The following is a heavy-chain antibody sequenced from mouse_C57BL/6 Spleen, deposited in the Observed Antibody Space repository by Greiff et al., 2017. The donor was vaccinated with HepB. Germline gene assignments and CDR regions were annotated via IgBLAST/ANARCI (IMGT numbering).Heavy chain of an antibody. Sequence: QVQLKQPGTELVKPGASVKLSCKASGYTFTSYWMHWVKQRPGQGLEWIGNINPSNGGTNYNEKFKSKATLTVDKSSSTAYMQLSSLTSEDSAVYFCARAHYYGRSYNAMDYWGQGTSVTVSS. J-gene: IGHJ4*01. CDR3: ARAHYYGRSYNAMDY. D-gene: IGHD1-1*01. CDR1: GYTFTSYW. CDR2: INPSNGGT. V-gene: IGHV1-53*01.